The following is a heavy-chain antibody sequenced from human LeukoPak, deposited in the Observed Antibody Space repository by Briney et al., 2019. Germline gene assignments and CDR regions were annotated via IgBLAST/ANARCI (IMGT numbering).Heavy chain of an antibody. D-gene: IGHD3-10*01. V-gene: IGHV4-59*01. Sequence: SETLSLACTVSGGSISSYYWSWIRQPPGKGLEWIGYIYYSGSTNYNPSLKSRVTISVDTSKNQFSLKLSSVTAADTAVYYCAREYGGFGELVAFDIWGQGTMVTVSS. CDR2: IYYSGST. J-gene: IGHJ3*02. CDR3: AREYGGFGELVAFDI. CDR1: GGSISSYY.